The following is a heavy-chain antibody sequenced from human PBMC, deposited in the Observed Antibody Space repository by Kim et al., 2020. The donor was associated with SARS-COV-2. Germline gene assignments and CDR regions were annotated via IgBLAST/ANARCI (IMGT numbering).Heavy chain of an antibody. V-gene: IGHV3-23*01. CDR3: AKAYPYSSGSGAFDI. J-gene: IGHJ3*02. D-gene: IGHD6-19*01. Sequence: DSLKGRFTISRDKSKNTLYLQMNSLRAEDTAVYYCAKAYPYSSGSGAFDIWGQGTMVTVSS.